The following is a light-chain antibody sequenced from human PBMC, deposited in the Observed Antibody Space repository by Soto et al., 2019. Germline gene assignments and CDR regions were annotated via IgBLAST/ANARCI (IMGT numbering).Light chain of an antibody. Sequence: QSVLTQPPSASGSPGQSVTISCTGTSSDVGAYNYVSWYQQHPGKAPKLMIFEVSKRPPGVPDRFSGSKSGYTASLAVSGLQAEYEADYFCSSDAASNNLVFGGGTKLTVL. V-gene: IGLV2-8*01. CDR2: EVS. CDR3: SSDAASNNLV. J-gene: IGLJ3*02. CDR1: SSDVGAYNY.